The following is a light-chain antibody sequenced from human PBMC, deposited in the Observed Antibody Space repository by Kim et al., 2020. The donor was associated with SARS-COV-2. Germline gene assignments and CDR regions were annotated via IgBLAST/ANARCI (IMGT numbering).Light chain of an antibody. V-gene: IGKV1-16*01. CDR2: GAS. CDR3: KKYKSYPQT. Sequence: VYVGDRVTTSGGERKGTRKALAWVQQKQGKEPKSLFYGASSLQSGVPSMVSGSGYGRDFTLSIIRLQHEDFANYYCKKYKSYPQTFGQGTKVEIK. J-gene: IGKJ1*01. CDR1: KGTRKA.